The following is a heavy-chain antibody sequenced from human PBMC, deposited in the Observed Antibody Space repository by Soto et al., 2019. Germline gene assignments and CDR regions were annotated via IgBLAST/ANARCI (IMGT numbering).Heavy chain of an antibody. Sequence: SETLSLTCTVSGGSISSYYWSWIRQPPGKGLEWIGYIYYSGSTNYNPSLKSRVTISVDTSKNQFSLKLSSVTAADTAVYYCASLNYGSGSYEGGLDYWGQGTLVTVSS. CDR2: IYYSGST. CDR1: GGSISSYY. J-gene: IGHJ4*02. CDR3: ASLNYGSGSYEGGLDY. D-gene: IGHD3-10*01. V-gene: IGHV4-59*01.